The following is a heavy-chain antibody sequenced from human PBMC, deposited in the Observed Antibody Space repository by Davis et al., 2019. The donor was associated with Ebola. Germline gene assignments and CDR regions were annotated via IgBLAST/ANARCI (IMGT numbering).Heavy chain of an antibody. D-gene: IGHD5-18*01. Sequence: HSQTLSLTCAISGDSVSSAGWNWIRQSPSRGLEWLGRTYYKSKWYNDYAVSVKIRITINPDTSKNQFSLQLNSVTPEDTALYYCARGWLRGGMDVWGEGTTVTV. CDR2: TYYKSKWYN. V-gene: IGHV6-1*01. CDR3: ARGWLRGGMDV. CDR1: GDSVSSAG. J-gene: IGHJ6*02.